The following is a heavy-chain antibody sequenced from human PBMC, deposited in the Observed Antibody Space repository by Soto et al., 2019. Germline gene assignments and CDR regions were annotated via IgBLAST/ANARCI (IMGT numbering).Heavy chain of an antibody. CDR3: ARDSQHPDTLYYFDY. CDR1: GFTFSSYA. J-gene: IGHJ4*02. CDR2: ISYDGSNK. V-gene: IGHV3-30-3*01. D-gene: IGHD5-18*01. Sequence: SGGSLRLSCASSGFTFSSYAMHWVRQAPGKGLEWVAVISYDGSNKYYADSVKGRFTISRDNSKNTLYLQMNSLRAEDTAVYYCARDSQHPDTLYYFDYWGQGTLVTVSS.